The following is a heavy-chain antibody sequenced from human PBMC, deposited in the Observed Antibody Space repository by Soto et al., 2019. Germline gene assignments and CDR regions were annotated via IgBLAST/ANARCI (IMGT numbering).Heavy chain of an antibody. J-gene: IGHJ4*02. Sequence: GGSLRLSCAASGFTFSSYAMSWVRQAPGKGLEWVSAISGSGGSTYYADSVKGRFTISRDNSKNTLYLQMNSLRAEDTAVYYCAKTPSSGYDAFIAADPVPFDYWGQGTLVTVSS. D-gene: IGHD5-12*01. CDR1: GFTFSSYA. CDR2: ISGSGGST. CDR3: AKTPSSGYDAFIAADPVPFDY. V-gene: IGHV3-23*01.